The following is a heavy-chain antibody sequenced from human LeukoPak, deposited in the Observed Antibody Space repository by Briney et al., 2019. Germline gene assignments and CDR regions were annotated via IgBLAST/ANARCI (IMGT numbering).Heavy chain of an antibody. D-gene: IGHD3-10*01. V-gene: IGHV4-39*01. CDR2: IYHSGSI. Sequence: SETLSLTCTVSGGSIRSGGYYWTWIRQHPGKGLEWIGYIYHSGSIYYNPSLRSRVTISADTSQNQFSLKLSSVTAADTAVYYCARRGGSGIRGNYYFDYWGQGTLVTVSS. CDR3: ARRGGSGIRGNYYFDY. CDR1: GGSIRSGGYY. J-gene: IGHJ4*02.